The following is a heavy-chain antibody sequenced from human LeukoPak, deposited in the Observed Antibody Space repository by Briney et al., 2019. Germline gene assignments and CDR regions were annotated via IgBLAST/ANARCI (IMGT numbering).Heavy chain of an antibody. CDR3: ARDASGYDVVIDY. CDR2: ISSSGSTI. D-gene: IGHD5-12*01. J-gene: IGHJ4*02. Sequence: GGSLRLSCAASGFTFSSYEMNWVRQAPGKGLEWVSYISSSGSTIYYADSVKGRFTISRDNAKNSLYLQMNSLRAEDTAVYYCARDASGYDVVIDYWGQGTLVTVSS. CDR1: GFTFSSYE. V-gene: IGHV3-48*03.